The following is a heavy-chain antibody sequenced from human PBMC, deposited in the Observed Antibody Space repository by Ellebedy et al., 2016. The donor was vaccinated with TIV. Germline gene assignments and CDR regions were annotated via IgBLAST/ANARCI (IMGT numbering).Heavy chain of an antibody. V-gene: IGHV3-30-3*01. CDR1: GFTFSSYA. CDR2: ISYDGSNK. J-gene: IGHJ4*02. D-gene: IGHD1-26*01. Sequence: GGSLRLSCAASGFTFSSYAMHWVRQAPGKGLEWVAVISYDGSNKYYADSVKGRFTISRDNSKNTLYLQMNSLRAEDTAVYYCAKDSLDSGSYYDYFDYWGQGTLVTVSS. CDR3: AKDSLDSGSYYDYFDY.